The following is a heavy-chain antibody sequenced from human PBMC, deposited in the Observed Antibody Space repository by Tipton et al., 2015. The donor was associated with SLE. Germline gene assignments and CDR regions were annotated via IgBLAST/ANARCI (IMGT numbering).Heavy chain of an antibody. Sequence: TLSLTCSVSGGFIIGFYWNWIRQPAGMGLEWIGYIFYSGSTNYNPSLKSRVTISVDTSKNQFSLKLKSVTAADSAVYYCARERYCSGASCYAPDYWGQGTLVTVSS. CDR2: IFYSGST. V-gene: IGHV4-59*01. CDR1: GGFIIGFY. CDR3: ARERYCSGASCYAPDY. D-gene: IGHD2-2*01. J-gene: IGHJ4*02.